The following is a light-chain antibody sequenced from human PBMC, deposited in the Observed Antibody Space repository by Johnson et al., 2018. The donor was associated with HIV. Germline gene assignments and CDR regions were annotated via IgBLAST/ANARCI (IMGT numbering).Light chain of an antibody. CDR1: SSNIENYF. J-gene: IGLJ1*01. Sequence: QAVLTQQPSVSAAPGQRVNISCSGHSSNIENYFVSWYQQLPGAAPRLLIYEDYKRPSGIPDRFSGSKSGASATLGITGLQTGDEADYYCGVWDASLSPHYVFGTGTTITVL. CDR2: EDY. V-gene: IGLV1-51*02. CDR3: GVWDASLSPHYV.